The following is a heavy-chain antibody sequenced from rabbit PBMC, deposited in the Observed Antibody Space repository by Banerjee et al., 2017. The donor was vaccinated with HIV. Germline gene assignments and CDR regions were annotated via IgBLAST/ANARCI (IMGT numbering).Heavy chain of an antibody. CDR1: GFDFSSNA. V-gene: IGHV1S40*01. Sequence: QSVEESGGGLVQPGGTLTLTCTVSGFDFSSNAMCWVRQAPGKGLEWIGCIYTGSGNTAYASWAKGRFTISKTSSTTVTLQMTSLTAADTATYFCARNWDLWGPGTLVTVS. CDR2: IYTGSGNT. J-gene: IGHJ6*01. CDR3: ARNWDL.